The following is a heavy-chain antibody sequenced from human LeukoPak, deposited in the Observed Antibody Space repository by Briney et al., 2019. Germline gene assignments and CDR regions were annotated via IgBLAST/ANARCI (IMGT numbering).Heavy chain of an antibody. CDR2: IIPIFGTA. CDR1: GGTFSSYA. Sequence: SVKVSCKASGGTFSSYAISWVRQAPGQGLEWMGGIIPIFGTANYAQKFQGRVTITADESTSTAYMELSSLRSEDTAVYYCARGGPHIHYDSSGYDYWGQGTLVTVSS. J-gene: IGHJ4*02. V-gene: IGHV1-69*13. D-gene: IGHD3-22*01. CDR3: ARGGPHIHYDSSGYDY.